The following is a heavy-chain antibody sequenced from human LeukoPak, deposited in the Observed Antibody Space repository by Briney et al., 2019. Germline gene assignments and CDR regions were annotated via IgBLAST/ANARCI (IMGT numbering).Heavy chain of an antibody. D-gene: IGHD6-13*01. Sequence: GASVKVSCKASGGTFSSYAISWVRQAPGQGLEWMGWISAYNGNTNYAQKLQGRVTMTTDTSTSTAYMELRSLRSDDTAVYYCARSDPLIAAAGTGFDYWGQGTLVTVSS. CDR2: ISAYNGNT. CDR3: ARSDPLIAAAGTGFDY. J-gene: IGHJ4*02. V-gene: IGHV1-18*01. CDR1: GGTFSSYA.